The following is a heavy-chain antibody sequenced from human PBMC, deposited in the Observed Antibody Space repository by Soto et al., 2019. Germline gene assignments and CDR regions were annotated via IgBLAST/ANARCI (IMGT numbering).Heavy chain of an antibody. V-gene: IGHV1-2*04. CDR3: ARDRVGYYDFWSGYYTSYYYYYGMDV. CDR2: INPNSGGT. J-gene: IGHJ6*02. Sequence: ASVKVSCKASGYTFTGYYMHWVRQAPGQGLEWMGWINPNSGGTNYAQKFQGWVTMTRDTSISTAYMELSRLRSDDTAVYYCARDRVGYYDFWSGYYTSYYYYYGMDVWGQGTTVTVSS. CDR1: GYTFTGYY. D-gene: IGHD3-3*01.